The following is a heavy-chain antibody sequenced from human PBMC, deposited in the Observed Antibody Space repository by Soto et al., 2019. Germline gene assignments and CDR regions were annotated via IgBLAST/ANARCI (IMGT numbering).Heavy chain of an antibody. CDR2: IYYSGST. V-gene: IGHV4-59*01. J-gene: IGHJ3*02. CDR1: GGSISSYY. D-gene: IGHD3-10*01. Sequence: QVQLQESGPGLVKPSETLSLTCTVSGGSISSYYWSWIRQPPGKGLEWIGYIYYSGSTNYNPSLKSRVTISVDTSKNQFSLKLSSVTAADTAVYYCAREGSRGFDIWGQGTKVTVSS. CDR3: AREGSRGFDI.